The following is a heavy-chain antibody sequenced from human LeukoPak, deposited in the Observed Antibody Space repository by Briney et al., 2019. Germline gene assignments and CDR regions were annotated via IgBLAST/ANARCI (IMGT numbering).Heavy chain of an antibody. CDR2: INPNSGGT. D-gene: IGHD5-18*01. J-gene: IGHJ4*02. Sequence: ASVKVSCKASGYTFTCYYMHWVRQAPGQGLEWMGWINPNSGGTNYAQKFQGRVTMTRDTSISTAYMELSRLRSDDTAVYYCAGGNWIQRPLRGSTIDYWGQGTLVTVSS. V-gene: IGHV1-2*02. CDR3: AGGNWIQRPLRGSTIDY. CDR1: GYTFTCYY.